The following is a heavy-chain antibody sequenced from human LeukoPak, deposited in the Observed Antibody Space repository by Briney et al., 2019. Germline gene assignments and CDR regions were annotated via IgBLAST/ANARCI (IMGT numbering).Heavy chain of an antibody. CDR2: IYYSGST. CDR1: GGSISSSSYY. J-gene: IGHJ5*02. CDR3: ASSVLWFGAPGWFDP. Sequence: SETLSLTCTVSGGSISSSSYYWGWIRQPPGKGLEWIGSIYYSGSTSYNPSLKSRVNIYVDTFKNQFSLKLSSVTAADTAVYYCASSVLWFGAPGWFDPWGQGTLVTVSS. D-gene: IGHD3-10*01. V-gene: IGHV4-39*01.